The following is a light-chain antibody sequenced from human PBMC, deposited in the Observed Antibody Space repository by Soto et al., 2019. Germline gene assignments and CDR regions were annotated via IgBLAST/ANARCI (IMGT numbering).Light chain of an antibody. Sequence: EIVLTQSPATLSLSPGERATLSCGASQSINSNYLAWYQQKPGLAPRLVIYDTSRRAPGIPDRLTGSGSVTDFTLTISRLEPADSAIYYCQQYGSSPTFGQGTRLEIK. J-gene: IGKJ5*01. CDR2: DTS. V-gene: IGKV3D-20*01. CDR1: QSINSNY. CDR3: QQYGSSPT.